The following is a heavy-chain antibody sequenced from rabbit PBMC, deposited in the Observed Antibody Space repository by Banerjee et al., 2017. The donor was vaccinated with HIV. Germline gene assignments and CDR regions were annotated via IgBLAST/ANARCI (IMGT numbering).Heavy chain of an antibody. CDR2: IDPIFDNT. V-gene: IGHV1S45*01. CDR1: GLDFSSSYW. J-gene: IGHJ6*01. CDR3: TRVAYTSGNL. D-gene: IGHD1-1*01. Sequence: QEQLEESGGDLVKPAGSLTLTCTASGLDFSSSYWMCWVRQAPGKGLEWIGYIDPIFDNTYYANWVDGRFTISSHNAQNTLYLHLHSLTAADTATYFCTRVAYTSGNLWGPGTLVTVS.